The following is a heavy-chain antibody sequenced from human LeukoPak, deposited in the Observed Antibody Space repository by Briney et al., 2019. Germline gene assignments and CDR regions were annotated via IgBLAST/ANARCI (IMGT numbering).Heavy chain of an antibody. CDR2: IVVGSNKT. D-gene: IGHD2-21*01. Sequence: GASVKVSCKASGFTFSWSATQWVRQARGQRLEWIGWIVVGSNKTDYAPRFQGRVSITSDMSTSTAYMELGSLRSEDTAVYYCAADRFGGGFDIWGQGTMVTVSS. J-gene: IGHJ3*02. V-gene: IGHV1-58*02. CDR3: AADRFGGGFDI. CDR1: GFTFSWSA.